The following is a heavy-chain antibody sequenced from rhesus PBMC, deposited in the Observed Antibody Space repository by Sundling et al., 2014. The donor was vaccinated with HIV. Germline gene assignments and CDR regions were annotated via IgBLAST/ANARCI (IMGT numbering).Heavy chain of an antibody. J-gene: IGHJ6*01. CDR2: IVRTGDT. CDR3: AREGLNGVDS. Sequence: QLQLQESGPGLVRPSETLSVTCAVSGGSISSSYWSWIRQAPGKGLEWIGYIVRTGDTRTNPSLKSRVTFSMDTSKNQFSLRLNSVTAADTAVYFCAREGLNGVDSWGQGVVVTVSS. CDR1: GGSISSSY. V-gene: IGHV4-122*01.